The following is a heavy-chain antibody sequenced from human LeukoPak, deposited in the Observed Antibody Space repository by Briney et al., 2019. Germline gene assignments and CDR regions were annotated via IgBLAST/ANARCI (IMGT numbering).Heavy chain of an antibody. V-gene: IGHV1-2*02. D-gene: IGHD5-24*01. CDR1: GYTFTGYY. CDR2: INPNSGDT. Sequence: ASETVSCKASGYTFTGYYMYWVRQAPGQGLEWMGWINPNSGDTNYAQNFQGRVTMTRDTSISTAYMDLSRLRSDDTAVYYCARRAGYNPGDYWGQGTLVPVTS. J-gene: IGHJ4*02. CDR3: ARRAGYNPGDY.